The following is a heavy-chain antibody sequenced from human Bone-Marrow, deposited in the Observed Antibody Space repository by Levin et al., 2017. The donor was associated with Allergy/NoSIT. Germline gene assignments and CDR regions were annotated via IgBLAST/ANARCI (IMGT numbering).Heavy chain of an antibody. Sequence: SETLSLTCTVSGGSISSSSYYWGWIRQPPGKGLEWIGSIYYSGSTYYNPSLKSRVTISVDTSKNQFSLKLSSVTAADTAVYYCARHAREVTTSVGPVANFDYWGQGTLVTVSS. D-gene: IGHD4-17*01. V-gene: IGHV4-39*01. J-gene: IGHJ4*02. CDR3: ARHAREVTTSVGPVANFDY. CDR2: IYYSGST. CDR1: GGSISSSSYY.